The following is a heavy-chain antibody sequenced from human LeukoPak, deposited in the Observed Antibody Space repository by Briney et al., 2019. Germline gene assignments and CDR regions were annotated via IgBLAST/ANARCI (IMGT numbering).Heavy chain of an antibody. D-gene: IGHD3-9*01. Sequence: PGGSLRLSCAASGFTFDDYGMSWVRHAPGKGLEWVSGINWNGGSTGYADSVKGRFTISRDNAKNSLYLQMNSLRAEDTALYYCARRRSGILTLYAFDIWGQGTMVTVSS. J-gene: IGHJ3*02. CDR3: ARRRSGILTLYAFDI. CDR2: INWNGGST. V-gene: IGHV3-20*04. CDR1: GFTFDDYG.